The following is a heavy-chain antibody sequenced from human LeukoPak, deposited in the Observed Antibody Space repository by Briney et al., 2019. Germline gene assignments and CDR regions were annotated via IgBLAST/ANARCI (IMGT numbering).Heavy chain of an antibody. Sequence: PGGSLRLSCAASGFTFSSYAMHWVRQAPGKGLEWVAVISYDGSNKYYADSVRGRFTISRDNSKNTLYLQMNSLRAEDTAVYYCARDLDYYDSSGYLDYWGQGTLVTVSS. CDR3: ARDLDYYDSSGYLDY. J-gene: IGHJ4*02. CDR2: ISYDGSNK. CDR1: GFTFSSYA. V-gene: IGHV3-30*04. D-gene: IGHD3-22*01.